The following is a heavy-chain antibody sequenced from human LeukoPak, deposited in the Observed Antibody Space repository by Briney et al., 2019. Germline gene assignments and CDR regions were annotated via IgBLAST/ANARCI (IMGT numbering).Heavy chain of an antibody. CDR1: GFSFNTYW. Sequence: GGSLRLSCVASGFSFNTYWMSWVRQAPGKGLEWVSAISGSGGSTYYADSVKGRFTIPRDNSKNTLYLQMNSLRAEVTAVYYCAKDLGERADYWGQGTLVTVSS. CDR2: ISGSGGST. D-gene: IGHD3-16*01. CDR3: AKDLGERADY. V-gene: IGHV3-23*01. J-gene: IGHJ4*02.